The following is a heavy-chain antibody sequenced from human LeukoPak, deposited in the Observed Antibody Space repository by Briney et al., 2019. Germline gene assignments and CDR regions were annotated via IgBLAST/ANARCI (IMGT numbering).Heavy chain of an antibody. CDR2: ISGSGTGT. D-gene: IGHD6-6*01. CDR1: RFTFKDYA. CDR3: ATSYSSSSGPFDS. J-gene: IGHJ4*02. Sequence: GGSLRLSCAASRFTFKDYAMNWVRQAPGKGLEWVSTISGSGTGTYYADSVKGRFTISRDNSRNTLHLQMDSLGADDTAVYYCATSYSSSSGPFDSWGQGTLVTVSS. V-gene: IGHV3-23*01.